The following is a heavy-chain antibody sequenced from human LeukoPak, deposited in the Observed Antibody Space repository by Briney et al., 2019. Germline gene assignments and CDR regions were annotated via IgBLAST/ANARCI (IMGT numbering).Heavy chain of an antibody. Sequence: SQTLSLPCTASGGSSSRKDWGWIRQPPGKGLEWIGIMSASGSTSYSPSLESRVTISLDTSKNQFSLKLNSVTAADTAVYYSASGPWELDYWGQGILVTVSS. CDR3: ASGPWELDY. J-gene: IGHJ4*02. V-gene: IGHV4-4*08. D-gene: IGHD1-26*01. CDR2: MSASGST. CDR1: GGSSSRKD.